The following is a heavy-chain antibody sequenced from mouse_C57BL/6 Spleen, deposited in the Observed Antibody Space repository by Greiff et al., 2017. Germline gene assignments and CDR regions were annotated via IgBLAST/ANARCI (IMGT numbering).Heavy chain of an antibody. CDR1: GYTFTSYW. Sequence: VQLQQPGAELVRPGTSVKLSCKASGYTFTSYWMSWVKQRPGQGLEWIGVIDPSDSYTNYNQKFKGTATLTVDTSSSTAYMQLSSLTSEGSSVYYCSRHYYGSSSWYFDVWDTGTTVTVSS. CDR2: IDPSDSYT. V-gene: IGHV1-59*01. CDR3: SRHYYGSSSWYFDV. D-gene: IGHD1-1*01. J-gene: IGHJ1*03.